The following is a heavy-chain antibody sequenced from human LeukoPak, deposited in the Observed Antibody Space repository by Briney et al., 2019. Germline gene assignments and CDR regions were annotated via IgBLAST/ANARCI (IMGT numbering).Heavy chain of an antibody. V-gene: IGHV4-59*01. D-gene: IGHD1-26*01. CDR1: GVSISSSY. CDR3: ARTSATGATYFDS. CDR2: ISYRGTT. J-gene: IGHJ4*02. Sequence: PSETLSLTCAVSGVSISSSYWSWIRQPPGKGLEWIGYISYRGTTKYNPSLKSRVTISLDTSKNQVSLNLSSVTAADTAVYYCARTSATGATYFDSWGQGTLVTVSS.